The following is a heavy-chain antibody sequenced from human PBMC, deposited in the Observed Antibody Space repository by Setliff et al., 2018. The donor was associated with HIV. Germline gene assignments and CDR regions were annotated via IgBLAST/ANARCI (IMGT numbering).Heavy chain of an antibody. CDR2: IIHSGSI. J-gene: IGHJ4*02. D-gene: IGHD5-12*01. V-gene: IGHV4-39*07. CDR1: GGSVRSLSYY. Sequence: ETLSLTCTVSGGSVRSLSYYWGWIRQPPGKGLEWIGEIIHSGSINYNPSLKSRVTISVDTYNNQFSLNMNSVNAADTAVYYCARGYASGYDAYGYWGQGTLVTVSS. CDR3: ARGYASGYDAYGY.